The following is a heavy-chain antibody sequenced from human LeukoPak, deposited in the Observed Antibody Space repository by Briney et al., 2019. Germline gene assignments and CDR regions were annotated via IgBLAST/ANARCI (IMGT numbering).Heavy chain of an antibody. D-gene: IGHD1-1*01. Sequence: PGGSLRLSCAASGFTFSSYSMNWVRQAPGKGLEWVSFIIGSGDLIYYADSVTGRFTISRDNAKNSLYLQMNSLRVEDTAKYYCAKDLRGNWNWFDAWGQGTLVTVSS. J-gene: IGHJ5*02. CDR2: IIGSGDLI. V-gene: IGHV3-48*01. CDR1: GFTFSSYS. CDR3: AKDLRGNWNWFDA.